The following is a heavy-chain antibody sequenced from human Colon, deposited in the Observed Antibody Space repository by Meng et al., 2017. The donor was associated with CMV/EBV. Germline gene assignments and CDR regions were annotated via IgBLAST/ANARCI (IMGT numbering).Heavy chain of an antibody. J-gene: IGHJ6*02. CDR2: IYYSGST. Sequence: SETLSLTCTVSGGSISSYYWSWIRQPPGKGLEWIGYIYYSGSTNYNPSLKSRVTISVDTSKNQFSLKLSSVTAADTAVYYCARDSPFYGMDVWGQGTTVTVSS. V-gene: IGHV4-59*12. CDR3: ARDSPFYGMDV. CDR1: GGSISSYY.